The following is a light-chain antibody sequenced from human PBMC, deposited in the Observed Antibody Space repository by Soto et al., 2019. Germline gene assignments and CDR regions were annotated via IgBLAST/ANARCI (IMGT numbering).Light chain of an antibody. V-gene: IGKV2-28*01. J-gene: IGKJ4*01. CDR3: MRALQTLLT. CDR2: LGS. CDR1: QSLLHSNGYNY. Sequence: DIVMTQSPLSLPVTPGEPASISCRSSQSLLHSNGYNYLDWYLQKPGQSPQLLIYLGSNRASGGPDRFSGSGSGTDFTLKISRVEAEDVGVYYCMRALQTLLTFGGGTKVEIK.